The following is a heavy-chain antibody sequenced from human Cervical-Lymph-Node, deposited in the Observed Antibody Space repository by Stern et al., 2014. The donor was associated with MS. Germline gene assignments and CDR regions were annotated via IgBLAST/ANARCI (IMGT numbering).Heavy chain of an antibody. V-gene: IGHV3-30*04. Sequence: QVQLVESGGGVVQPGGSLRLSCVASGFTFSTYSMHWVRRAPGKGLEWVTLISFDGYHKYYADSVQGRFTISRDNLKNTVDLQMNSLRPDDTALYYCARGFGSSGRYFRSAYWGQGTLVTVSS. J-gene: IGHJ4*02. D-gene: IGHD1-26*01. CDR2: ISFDGYHK. CDR1: GFTFSTYS. CDR3: ARGFGSSGRYFRSAY.